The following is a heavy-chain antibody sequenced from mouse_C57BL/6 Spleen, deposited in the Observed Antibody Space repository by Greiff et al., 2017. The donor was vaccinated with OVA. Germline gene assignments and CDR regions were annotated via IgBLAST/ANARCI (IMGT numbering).Heavy chain of an antibody. CDR1: GFNIKDYY. CDR3: TLYDYDFPFAY. D-gene: IGHD2-4*01. J-gene: IGHJ3*01. Sequence: DVQLVESGAELVRPGASVKLSCTASGFNIKDYYMHWVKQRPEQGLEWIGRIDPEDGDTEYAPKFQGKATMTADTSSNTAYLQLSSLTSEDTAVYYCTLYDYDFPFAYWGQGTLVTVSA. V-gene: IGHV14-1*01. CDR2: IDPEDGDT.